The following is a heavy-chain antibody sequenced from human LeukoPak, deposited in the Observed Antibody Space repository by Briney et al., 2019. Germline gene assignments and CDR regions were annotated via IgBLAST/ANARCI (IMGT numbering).Heavy chain of an antibody. CDR2: ISWNSDAI. V-gene: IGHV3-9*01. CDR1: GFNFEDYA. D-gene: IGHD3-22*01. Sequence: GGSLRLSCAASGFNFEDYAMHWVRQTPGKGLEWVSGISWNSDAIGYADSVRGRSTISRDNGKNSLYLQMRNLRPEDTAFYYCAKGLPYYDTSGYLLSEWGQGTLVTVSS. J-gene: IGHJ4*02. CDR3: AKGLPYYDTSGYLLSE.